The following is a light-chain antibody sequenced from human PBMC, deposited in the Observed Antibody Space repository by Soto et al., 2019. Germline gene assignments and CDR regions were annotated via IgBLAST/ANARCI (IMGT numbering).Light chain of an antibody. CDR3: MQALQTPWT. Sequence: DIVMTQSPLSLPVTPGESASISCRSSQSLLHSNGYNCLDWYLQKPGQSPQLVIYLGSNRAPGVPDRLSGSGSGTDFTLKISRVEAGDVGVYYCMQALQTPWTFGQGTKVDIK. CDR2: LGS. V-gene: IGKV2-28*01. CDR1: QSLLHSNGYNC. J-gene: IGKJ1*01.